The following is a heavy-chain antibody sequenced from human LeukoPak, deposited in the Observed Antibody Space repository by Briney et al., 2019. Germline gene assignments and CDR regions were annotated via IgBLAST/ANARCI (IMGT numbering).Heavy chain of an antibody. J-gene: IGHJ4*02. Sequence: PSGTLSLTCTVSGGSMKTYYWNWIRQPAGKGLEWIGRIYTSGTTTYNPSLESRVTMSMDTSRNQVSLILNSVTAADTAMYYCARSPLSSSGWYRADYWGQGTLVTISS. D-gene: IGHD6-19*01. CDR3: ARSPLSSSGWYRADY. V-gene: IGHV4-4*07. CDR2: IYTSGTT. CDR1: GGSMKTYY.